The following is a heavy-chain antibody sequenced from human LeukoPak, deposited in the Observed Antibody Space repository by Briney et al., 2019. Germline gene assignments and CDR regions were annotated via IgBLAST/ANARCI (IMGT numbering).Heavy chain of an antibody. CDR2: IKQDGSEK. V-gene: IGHV3-7*01. CDR1: GFTFSSYA. D-gene: IGHD6-13*01. Sequence: GGSLRLSCAASGFTFSSYAMNWVRQAPGKGLEWVANIKQDGSEKYYVDSVKGRFTISRDNAKNSLYLQIDSLRVEDTAVYYCARDLAAAYQGHDYWGQGALVTVSS. CDR3: ARDLAAAYQGHDY. J-gene: IGHJ4*02.